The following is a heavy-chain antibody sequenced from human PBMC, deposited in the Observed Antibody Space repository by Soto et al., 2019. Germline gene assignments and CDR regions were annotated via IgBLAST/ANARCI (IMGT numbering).Heavy chain of an antibody. CDR1: GYTFTGYY. V-gene: IGHV1-2*02. CDR2: INPNSGGT. J-gene: IGHJ6*02. Sequence: QVQLVQSGAEVKKPGASVKVSCKASGYTFTGYYMHWVRQAPGQGLEWMGWINPNSGGTNYAQKFQGGVTMTRDTSISTAYMELSRLGSDDTAVYYCARDENYYGSGSPSLYYYYGMDVWGQGTTVTVSS. D-gene: IGHD3-10*01. CDR3: ARDENYYGSGSPSLYYYYGMDV.